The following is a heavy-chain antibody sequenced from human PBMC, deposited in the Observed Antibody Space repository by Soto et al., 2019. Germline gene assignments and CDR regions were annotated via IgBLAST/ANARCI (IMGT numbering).Heavy chain of an antibody. J-gene: IGHJ6*01. CDR2: ISSSSSYI. Sequence: GSLSLSCADSVVTFSSDIMNGGCQAPGKRRAGVSSISSSSSYIYYADSVKGRFTISRDNAKNSLYLQMNSLRAEDTAVYYCSRDLGYSSSWFLSYCGMDVWGQGTTVTGSS. D-gene: IGHD6-13*01. V-gene: IGHV3-21*01. CDR3: SRDLGYSSSWFLSYCGMDV. CDR1: VVTFSSDI.